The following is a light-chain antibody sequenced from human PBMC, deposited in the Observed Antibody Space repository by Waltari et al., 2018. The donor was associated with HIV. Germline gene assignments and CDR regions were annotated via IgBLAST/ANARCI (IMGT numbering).Light chain of an antibody. V-gene: IGLV3-21*02. CDR3: QVWDSSSDDWV. Sequence: SYVLTQPPSVSVAPGQTASLTCGGNNMGGKNVHWYQQKPGQAPVLLVNDNSDRPSGSPERISGSKSGNTAALTISRVEAGDEADYYCQVWDSSSDDWVFGGGTKLTVL. CDR2: DNS. CDR1: NMGGKN. J-gene: IGLJ3*02.